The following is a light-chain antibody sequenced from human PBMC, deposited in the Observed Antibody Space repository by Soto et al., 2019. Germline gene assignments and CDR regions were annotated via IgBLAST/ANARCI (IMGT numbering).Light chain of an antibody. CDR1: QSVLYSSNNKNY. CDR2: WAS. CDR3: QQYYSTPIT. Sequence: DIVMTQSPDSLAVSLGERATINCKSSQSVLYSSNNKNYLAWYQQKPRQPLKLLIYWASTRESGVPDRFSGSGSGTDFTLTITSLQAEDVAVYYCQQYYSTPITFGQGTRLEIK. J-gene: IGKJ5*01. V-gene: IGKV4-1*01.